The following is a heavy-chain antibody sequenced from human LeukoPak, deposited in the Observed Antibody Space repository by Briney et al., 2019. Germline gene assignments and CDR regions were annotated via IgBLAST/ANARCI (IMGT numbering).Heavy chain of an antibody. Sequence: GGSLRLSCAASGFTFSSYGMHWVRQAPGKGLEWVAFIRYDGSNKYYADSVKGRFTISRDNSKNTLYLQMNSLRAEDTAVYYCAILEGYSSSWYYPYYYYYYMDVWGKGTTVTISS. CDR2: IRYDGSNK. D-gene: IGHD6-13*01. V-gene: IGHV3-30*02. J-gene: IGHJ6*03. CDR3: AILEGYSSSWYYPYYYYYYMDV. CDR1: GFTFSSYG.